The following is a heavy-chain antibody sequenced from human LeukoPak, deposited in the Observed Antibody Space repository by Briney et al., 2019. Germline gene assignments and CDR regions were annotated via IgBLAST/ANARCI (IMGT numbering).Heavy chain of an antibody. D-gene: IGHD1-26*01. CDR2: IYYSGST. CDR3: ARGQWELHLLDYGMDV. Sequence: SETLSLTCTVSGDSISSSSYYWAWIRQPPGKGLEWIGSIYYSGSTYYNPSLKSRVTISVDTSKNQFSLKLSSVTAADTAVYYCARGQWELHLLDYGMDVWGQGTTATVSS. CDR1: GDSISSSSYY. V-gene: IGHV4-39*07. J-gene: IGHJ6*02.